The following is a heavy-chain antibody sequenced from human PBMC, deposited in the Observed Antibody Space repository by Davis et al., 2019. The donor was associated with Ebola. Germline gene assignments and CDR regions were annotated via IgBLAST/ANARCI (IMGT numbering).Heavy chain of an antibody. CDR3: ARDRPRDYDSWRGSGLDV. CDR1: GFTFSEFY. Sequence: PGGSLRLSCAASGFTFSEFYMSWIRQAPGKGLDWVSYISNDGSVKYYADSAKGRFTISRDNAKNSLYLEVTSLRAEDTAAYYCARDRPRDYDSWRGSGLDVWGQGTTVTVSS. CDR2: ISNDGSVK. D-gene: IGHD3-3*01. J-gene: IGHJ6*02. V-gene: IGHV3-11*04.